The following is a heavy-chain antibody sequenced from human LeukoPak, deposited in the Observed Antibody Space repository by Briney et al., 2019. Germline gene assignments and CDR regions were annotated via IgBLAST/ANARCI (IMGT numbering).Heavy chain of an antibody. CDR3: ARETYYDFWSGYYLFGYFDY. Sequence: GRSLRLSCAASGFTFSSYGMHWVRQAPGKGLEWVAVIWYDGSNKYYADSVKGRFTISRDNSKNTLYLQMNSLRAEDTAVYYCARETYYDFWSGYYLFGYFDYWGQGTLVTVSS. CDR1: GFTFSSYG. CDR2: IWYDGSNK. J-gene: IGHJ4*02. V-gene: IGHV3-33*01. D-gene: IGHD3-3*01.